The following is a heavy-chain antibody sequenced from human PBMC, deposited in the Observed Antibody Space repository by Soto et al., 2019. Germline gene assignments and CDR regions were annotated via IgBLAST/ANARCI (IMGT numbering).Heavy chain of an antibody. D-gene: IGHD4-4*01. CDR1: GFSLSTSGVG. V-gene: IGHV2-5*01. J-gene: IGHJ4*02. CDR3: AHRAVTTVSLIWARTYYFDY. Sequence: GSGPTLVNPTQTLTLTCTFSGFSLSTSGVGVGWIRQPPGKALEWLALIYWNDDKRYSPSLKSRLTITKDTSKNQVVLTMTNMDPVDTATYYCAHRAVTTVSLIWARTYYFDYWGQGTLVTVSS. CDR2: IYWNDDK.